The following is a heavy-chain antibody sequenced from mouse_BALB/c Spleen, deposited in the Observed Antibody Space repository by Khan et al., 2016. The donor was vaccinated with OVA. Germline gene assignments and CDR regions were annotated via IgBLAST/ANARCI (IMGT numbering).Heavy chain of an antibody. CDR3: ARGYDFFAY. CDR2: INPNTGNT. J-gene: IGHJ3*01. D-gene: IGHD2-14*01. Sequence: EVQLQQSGPDLVKPGASVKMSCKASGYSFTGYYMNWVKQSHGKSLECIGRINPNTGNTNYNKKFKGKVVFIVDTSSSTVYMELRSLTSEDSAVYYCARGYDFFAYWGQGTLVTVSA. V-gene: IGHV1-26*01. CDR1: GYSFTGYY.